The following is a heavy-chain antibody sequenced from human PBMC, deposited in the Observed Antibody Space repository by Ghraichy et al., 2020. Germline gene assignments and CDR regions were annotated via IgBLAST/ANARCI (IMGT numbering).Heavy chain of an antibody. J-gene: IGHJ4*02. CDR1: GYTFTSYG. CDR2: ISAYNGNT. Sequence: ASVKVSCKASGYTFTSYGISWVRQAPGQGLEWMGWISAYNGNTNYAQKLQGRVTMTTDTSTSTAYMELRSLRSDDTAVYYCARDKPYSGSYSMSGHLGFDYWGQGTLVTVSS. V-gene: IGHV1-18*01. CDR3: ARDKPYSGSYSMSGHLGFDY. D-gene: IGHD1-26*01.